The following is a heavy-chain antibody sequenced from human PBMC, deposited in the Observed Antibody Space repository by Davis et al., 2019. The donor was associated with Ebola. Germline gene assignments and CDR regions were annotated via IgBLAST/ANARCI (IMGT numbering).Heavy chain of an antibody. D-gene: IGHD3-3*01. CDR1: GGSFSGYY. J-gene: IGHJ6*02. CDR2: INHSGST. CDR3: ARGWSGYSLYYYYGMDV. V-gene: IGHV4-34*01. Sequence: GSLRLSCAVYGGSFSGYYWSWIRQPPGKGLEWIGEINHSGSTNYNPSLKSRVTISVDTSKNQFSLKLSSVTAADTAVYYCARGWSGYSLYYYYGMDVWGQGTTVTVSS.